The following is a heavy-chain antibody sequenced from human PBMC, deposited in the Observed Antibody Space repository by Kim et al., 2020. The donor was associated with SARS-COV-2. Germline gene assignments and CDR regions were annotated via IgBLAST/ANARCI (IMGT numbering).Heavy chain of an antibody. Sequence: ASVKVSCKASGYTFTSHGISWVRQAPGQGLEWRGWISGFIGNAKYEQKFQGRVTLTTDTSTSTAYMELRSLRSDDTAVYYCARVRTVRFHFYYMDVWGKGTTVTVSS. D-gene: IGHD2-21*01. V-gene: IGHV1-18*01. CDR2: ISGFIGNA. CDR3: ARVRTVRFHFYYMDV. J-gene: IGHJ6*03. CDR1: GYTFTSHG.